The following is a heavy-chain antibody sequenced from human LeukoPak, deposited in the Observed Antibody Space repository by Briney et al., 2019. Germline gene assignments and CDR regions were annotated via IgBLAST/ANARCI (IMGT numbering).Heavy chain of an antibody. J-gene: IGHJ3*02. D-gene: IGHD2/OR15-2a*01. V-gene: IGHV4-39*07. CDR2: IYYTGST. CDR1: GGSISSRTYY. CDR3: AREWTTWGAFDI. Sequence: SETLSLTCTVSGGSISSRTYYWGWIRQPPGKGLEWIGSIYYTGSTFYNPSLKSRVTISVDTSKNQFSMKLSSVTAADAAVHFCAREWTTWGAFDIWGQGTMVTVSS.